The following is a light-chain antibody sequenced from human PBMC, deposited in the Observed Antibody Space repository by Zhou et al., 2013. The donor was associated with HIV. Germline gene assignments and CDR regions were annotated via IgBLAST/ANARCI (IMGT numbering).Light chain of an antibody. CDR2: KGS. V-gene: IGKV1-5*03. CDR3: QQYNTYPIT. Sequence: DIQMTQSPSTLSASVGDRVTITCRASQSVSTWVAWYQQKPGKAPKLLIYKGSTLETGVPSRFSGGGSGTEFTLTISSLQPDDSATYYCQQYNTYPITFGQGTRLEI. CDR1: QSVSTW. J-gene: IGKJ5*01.